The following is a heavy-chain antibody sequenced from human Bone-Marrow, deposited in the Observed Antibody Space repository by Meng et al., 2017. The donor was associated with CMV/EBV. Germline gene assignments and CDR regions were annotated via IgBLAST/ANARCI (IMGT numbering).Heavy chain of an antibody. CDR2: INPNSGGT. V-gene: IGHV1-2*04. Sequence: ASVKVSCKASGYTFTGYYMHWVRQAPGQGLEWMGWINPNSGGTNYAQKFQGWVTMTRDTSISTAYMELSRLRSDDTAVYYCARARPRGAAANFDYWGQGTLVTVSS. CDR1: GYTFTGYY. D-gene: IGHD6-13*01. CDR3: ARARPRGAAANFDY. J-gene: IGHJ4*02.